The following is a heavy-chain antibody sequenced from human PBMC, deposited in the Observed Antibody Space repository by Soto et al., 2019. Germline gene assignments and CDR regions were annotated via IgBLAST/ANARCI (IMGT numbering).Heavy chain of an antibody. V-gene: IGHV3-23*01. CDR3: ARTTITLDGLTGSYYCMDV. CDR2: ISISGIST. CDR1: GFTFNNYA. J-gene: IGHJ6*02. Sequence: EVQLLESGGGLVQPGGSLRLSCAASGFTFNNYAMSWVRQAPGKGLEWVSTISISGISTYYADSVKGRYIISRDNSKNTLYLQMRRLIAEATDLYYGARTTITLDGLTGSYYCMDVWGRGTTVTVSS. D-gene: IGHD3-9*01.